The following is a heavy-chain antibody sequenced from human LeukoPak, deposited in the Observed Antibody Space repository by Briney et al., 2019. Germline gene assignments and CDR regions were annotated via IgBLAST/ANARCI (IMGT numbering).Heavy chain of an antibody. Sequence: PSETLSLTCTVPGASIRSGDYYWSWIRQPPGKGLEWIGYIYDSGSTYYNPSLKSRITISVDTSENRFSLKLSSVTATDTAVYYCARDCSGGSCYGAFDIWGQGTMVTVSS. CDR3: ARDCSGGSCYGAFDI. CDR2: IYDSGST. J-gene: IGHJ3*02. CDR1: GASIRSGDYY. D-gene: IGHD2-15*01. V-gene: IGHV4-30-4*01.